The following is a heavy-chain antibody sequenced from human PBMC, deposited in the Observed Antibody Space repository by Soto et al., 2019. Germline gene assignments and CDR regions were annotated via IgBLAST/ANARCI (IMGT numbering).Heavy chain of an antibody. CDR1: GGSISSYY. D-gene: IGHD1-20*01. CDR2: IYYSGST. V-gene: IGHV4-59*01. J-gene: IGHJ4*02. CDR3: ARDGNWNALDF. Sequence: PSETLSLTCTVSGGSISSYYWSWIRQPPGKGLEWIGYIYYSGSTNYNPSLKSRVTISVDTSKNQFSLKLSSVTAADTAVYYCARDGNWNALDFWGQGTLVTVSS.